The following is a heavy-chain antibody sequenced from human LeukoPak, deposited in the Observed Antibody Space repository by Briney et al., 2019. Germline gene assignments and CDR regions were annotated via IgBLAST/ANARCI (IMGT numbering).Heavy chain of an antibody. CDR2: ISASGSMT. CDR3: ARHMVLSPCDY. J-gene: IGHJ4*02. Sequence: KPGGSLRLSCAPSEFTFTDYYMTWIREAPGKGLEWISSISASGSMTFYADSVKDRFTISRDNAKNSLHLQVNSLRAEDTAVYFCARHMVLSPCDYWGQGTLVTVAS. CDR1: EFTFTDYY. V-gene: IGHV3-11*01. D-gene: IGHD4/OR15-4a*01.